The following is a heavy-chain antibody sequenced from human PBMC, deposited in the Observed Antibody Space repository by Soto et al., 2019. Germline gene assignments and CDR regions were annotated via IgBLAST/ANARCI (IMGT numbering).Heavy chain of an antibody. J-gene: IGHJ6*03. CDR3: ARGGRWSSSFMGDYYYYYYMDV. D-gene: IGHD6-6*01. CDR1: GGSFSGYY. Sequence: QVQLQQWGAGLLKPSETLSLTCAVYGGSFSGYYWSWIRQPPGKGLEWIGEINHSGSTNYNPSLKSRVTISVDTSKNQFSLKLSSVTAADTAVYYCARGGRWSSSFMGDYYYYYYMDVWGKGTTVTVSS. V-gene: IGHV4-34*01. CDR2: INHSGST.